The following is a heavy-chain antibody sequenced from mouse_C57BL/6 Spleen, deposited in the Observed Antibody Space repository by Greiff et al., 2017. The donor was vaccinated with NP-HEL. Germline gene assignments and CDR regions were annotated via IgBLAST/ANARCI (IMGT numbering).Heavy chain of an antibody. V-gene: IGHV5-17*01. Sequence: EVQGVESGGGLVKPGGSLKLSCAASGFTFSDYGMHWVRQAPEKGLEWVEYISSGSSTIYYADTVKGRFTISRDNAKNTLFLQMTSLRSEDTAMYYCARQTGLGLHFDYWGQGTTLTVSS. D-gene: IGHD4-1*01. CDR2: ISSGSSTI. J-gene: IGHJ2*01. CDR1: GFTFSDYG. CDR3: ARQTGLGLHFDY.